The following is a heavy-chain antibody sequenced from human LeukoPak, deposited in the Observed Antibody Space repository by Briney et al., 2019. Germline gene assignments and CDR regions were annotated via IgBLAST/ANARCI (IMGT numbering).Heavy chain of an antibody. Sequence: TGRSLRLSCAASGFTFRSYAMHWVRQAPGKGLEWVAVISYDGSNKYYADSVKGRFTISRDNSKNTLYLQMNSLRAEDTAVYYCERDRHSGYDFRQSYYFDYWGQGTLVTVSS. CDR3: ERDRHSGYDFRQSYYFDY. CDR1: GFTFRSYA. J-gene: IGHJ4*02. CDR2: ISYDGSNK. V-gene: IGHV3-30*04. D-gene: IGHD5-12*01.